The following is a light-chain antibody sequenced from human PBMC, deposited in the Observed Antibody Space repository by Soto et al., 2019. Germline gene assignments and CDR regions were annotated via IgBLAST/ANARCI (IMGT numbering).Light chain of an antibody. CDR3: SSFTSTNTWV. V-gene: IGLV2-14*01. CDR2: EAF. Sequence: HSVLTQVASVSGSPGQSITISCTATSSDVGGHDYVSWYLQHPGKAPKLLIYEAFNRPSGVSDRFSGSKSGSTASLTISGLQAEDEGDYYCSSFTSTNTWVFGGGTQLTVL. CDR1: SSDVGGHDY. J-gene: IGLJ3*02.